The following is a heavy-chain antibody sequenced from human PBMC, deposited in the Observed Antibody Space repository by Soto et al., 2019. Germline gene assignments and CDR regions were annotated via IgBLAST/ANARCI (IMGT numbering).Heavy chain of an antibody. CDR2: ISGRSSNI. D-gene: IGHD1-26*01. CDR3: ARDPSRGSDGPLYLDL. CDR1: GFSFSTYV. Sequence: EVQLVESGGGLVQPGGSLRLSCAASGFSFSTYVMDWFRQAPGKGVEWVSYISGRSSNIRYADYVKGRFTISRDNAKSSVYLQMNSLRADDTAVYYCARDPSRGSDGPLYLDLWGRGTLGTVSS. J-gene: IGHJ2*01. V-gene: IGHV3-48*01.